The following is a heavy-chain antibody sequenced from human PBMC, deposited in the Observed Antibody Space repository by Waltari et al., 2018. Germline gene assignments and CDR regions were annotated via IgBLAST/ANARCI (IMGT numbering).Heavy chain of an antibody. CDR1: GASISISTHY. Sequence: RLQESGPGRMKPSETLSLICTVSGASISISTHYWGWIRQTPGIVPACVGSVHYTGKTYNNPSLESRVSLSVDTSKNLFSLELTSVTAADTATYFCARSFGGSGSYKFDTWGRGILVSVSS. CDR3: ARSFGGSGSYKFDT. D-gene: IGHD3-10*01. J-gene: IGHJ4*02. CDR2: VHYTGKT. V-gene: IGHV4-39*02.